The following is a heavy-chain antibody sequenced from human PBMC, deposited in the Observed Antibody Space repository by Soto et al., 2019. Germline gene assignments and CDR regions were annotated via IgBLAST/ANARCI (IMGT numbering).Heavy chain of an antibody. V-gene: IGHV1-69*06. CDR1: GGTFSSYA. CDR3: ARHPLSYGDYGPADYYFDY. D-gene: IGHD4-17*01. Sequence: SVKVSCKASGGTFSSYAISWVRQAPGQGLEWMGGIIPIFGTANYAQKFQGRVTITADKSTSTAYMELSSLRSEDTAVYYCARHPLSYGDYGPADYYFDYWGQGTLVTVSS. J-gene: IGHJ4*02. CDR2: IIPIFGTA.